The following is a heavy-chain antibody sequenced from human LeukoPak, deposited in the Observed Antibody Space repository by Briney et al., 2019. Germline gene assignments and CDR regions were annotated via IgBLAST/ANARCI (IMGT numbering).Heavy chain of an antibody. CDR3: ARDYADYVGYFFFDY. CDR1: GFTFNNYA. V-gene: IGHV3-23*01. CDR2: ISGGGETT. D-gene: IGHD4-17*01. J-gene: IGHJ4*02. Sequence: GGSLRLSCAASGFTFNNYAMNWVRQAPGKGLEWVSSISGGGETTYYADSAKGRFTISRDNSQNALYLQMNSLRAEDTAVYYCARDYADYVGYFFFDYRGPGTLVTVSS.